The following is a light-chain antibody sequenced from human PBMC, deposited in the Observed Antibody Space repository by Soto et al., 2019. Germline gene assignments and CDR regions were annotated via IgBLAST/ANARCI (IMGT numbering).Light chain of an antibody. J-gene: IGKJ1*01. V-gene: IGKV3D-20*02. Sequence: EIVLTQSPGTLSLSPGERATLSCRASQSLSSSQLAWYQQKPGQAPRLLIHDASSRAADMPGRFSGRGSGTEFTLTISSLQSEDFAVYYCQQYRNWPRTFGQGTKVDIK. CDR2: DAS. CDR3: QQYRNWPRT. CDR1: QSLSSSQ.